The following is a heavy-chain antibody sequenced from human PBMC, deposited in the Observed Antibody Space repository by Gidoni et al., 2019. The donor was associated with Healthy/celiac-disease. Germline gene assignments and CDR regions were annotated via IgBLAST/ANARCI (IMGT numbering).Heavy chain of an antibody. D-gene: IGHD2-2*01. Sequence: EVQLVESGVGLVKPGGSLRLSCSASGFTFSRDSINWVRQAPGKGLEVVSSISSSGSYIYYADSVKGRFTISRDSAKNSLYLQMNSLRAEDTAVYYCARDVMHYQLSYAMDVWGQGTTVTVSS. V-gene: IGHV3-21*01. J-gene: IGHJ6*02. CDR3: ARDVMHYQLSYAMDV. CDR1: GFTFSRDS. CDR2: ISSSGSYI.